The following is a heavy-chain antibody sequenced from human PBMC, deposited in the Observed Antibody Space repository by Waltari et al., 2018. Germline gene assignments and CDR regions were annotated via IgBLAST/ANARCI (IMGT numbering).Heavy chain of an antibody. J-gene: IGHJ4*02. Sequence: QVQLVESGGGVVQPGRSLSLSCAASGFTFRSYAMHWVRQAPGKGLEWVAVISYDGSNKYYADSVKGRFTISRDNSKNTLYLQMNSLRAEDTAVYYCASPHYWGQGTLVTVSS. V-gene: IGHV3-30-3*01. CDR3: ASPHY. CDR2: ISYDGSNK. CDR1: GFTFRSYA.